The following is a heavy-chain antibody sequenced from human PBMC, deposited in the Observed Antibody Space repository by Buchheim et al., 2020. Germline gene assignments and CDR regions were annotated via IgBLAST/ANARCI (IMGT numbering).Heavy chain of an antibody. D-gene: IGHD3-10*01. CDR2: IWYDGSNK. CDR3: ARDHYYGSGSYSVPVMDV. J-gene: IGHJ6*02. CDR1: GFTFSSYG. V-gene: IGHV3-33*01. Sequence: QVQLVESGGGVVQPGRSLRLSCAASGFTFSSYGMHWVRQAPGKGLEWVAVIWYDGSNKYYADSVKGRFTISRDNSKNTLYLQMNSLRAEDTAVYYCARDHYYGSGSYSVPVMDVWGQGTT.